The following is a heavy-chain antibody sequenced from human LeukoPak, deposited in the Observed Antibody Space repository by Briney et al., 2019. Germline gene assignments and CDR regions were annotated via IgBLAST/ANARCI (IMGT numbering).Heavy chain of an antibody. CDR1: GGSISSGGYY. CDR2: IYYSGST. CDR3: ARDGSGYCSGGSCYSGSGYFDY. D-gene: IGHD2-15*01. V-gene: IGHV4-31*03. Sequence: SETLSLTCTVSGGSISSGGYYWSWIRQHPGKGLEWIGYIYYSGSTYYNPSLKSRVTISVDTSKNQFSLKLSSVTAADTAVYYCARDGSGYCSGGSCYSGSGYFDYWGQGTLVTVSS. J-gene: IGHJ4*02.